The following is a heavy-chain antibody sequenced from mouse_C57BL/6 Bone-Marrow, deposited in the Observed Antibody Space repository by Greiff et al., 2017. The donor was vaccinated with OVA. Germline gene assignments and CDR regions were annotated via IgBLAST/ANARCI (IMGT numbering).Heavy chain of an antibody. Sequence: EVQVVESGGGLVQPGGSLKLSCAASGFTFSDFYMYWIRQTPEKRLEWVAYISNGGGSTYYPDTVKGRFTISRDNAKNTLYLQMSRLKSEDTAMYYCAGLDAMDYWGQGTSVTVSA. CDR1: GFTFSDFY. V-gene: IGHV5-12*01. J-gene: IGHJ4*01. CDR3: AGLDAMDY. CDR2: ISNGGGST.